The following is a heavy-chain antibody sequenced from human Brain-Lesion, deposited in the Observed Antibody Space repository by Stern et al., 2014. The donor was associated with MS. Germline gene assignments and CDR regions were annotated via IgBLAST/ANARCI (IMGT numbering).Heavy chain of an antibody. V-gene: IGHV4-61*02. CDR1: GGSISSGGYY. CDR2: IFNSGST. D-gene: IGHD2-2*01. CDR3: ARGRVVPGFQYYATDV. Sequence: QVQLLQSGPGLVKPSQTLSLSCTVSGGSISSGGYYWSWIRQPAGKGLGWIGRIFNSGSTSYNPSLKSRVTISIDTSKNQFSLRLNSMTAADTAVYYCARGRVVPGFQYYATDVWGQGTTVIVSS. J-gene: IGHJ6*02.